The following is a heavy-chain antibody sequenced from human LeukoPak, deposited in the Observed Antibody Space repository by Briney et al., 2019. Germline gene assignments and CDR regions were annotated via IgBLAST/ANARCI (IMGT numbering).Heavy chain of an antibody. D-gene: IGHD4-23*01. CDR1: GYYISDGFY. CDR3: ARDDYGGNSGSKSGDY. CDR2: IFHGGTT. V-gene: IGHV4-38-2*02. J-gene: IGHJ4*02. Sequence: PSETLSLTCTVSGYYISDGFYWDWIRQTPGKGLEWIGSIFHGGTTYYNPSLKSRVTISVDTSKNQFSLKLSSVTAADAAVYYCARDDYGGNSGSKSGDYWGQGTLVTVSS.